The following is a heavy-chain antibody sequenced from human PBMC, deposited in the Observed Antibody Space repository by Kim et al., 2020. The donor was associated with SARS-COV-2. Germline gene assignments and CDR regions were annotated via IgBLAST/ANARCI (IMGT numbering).Heavy chain of an antibody. CDR1: GFTFSDAW. Sequence: GGSLRLSCAASGFTFSDAWMSWVRQAPGKGLEWIGRIKSKTNGETTDYAAPVKGRFTISRDDSRNTLYLQMNSLKTEDTAVYYCSTYSGYSSSWYFHYYYYMDVWGKGTSVTVYS. D-gene: IGHD6-13*01. CDR3: STYSGYSSSWYFHYYYYMDV. J-gene: IGHJ6*03. CDR2: IKSKTNGETT. V-gene: IGHV3-15*01.